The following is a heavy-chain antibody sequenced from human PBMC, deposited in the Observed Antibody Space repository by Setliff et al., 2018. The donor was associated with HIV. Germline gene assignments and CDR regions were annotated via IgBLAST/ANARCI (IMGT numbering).Heavy chain of an antibody. CDR3: ASDYYGSGSEYFDY. J-gene: IGHJ4*02. CDR1: GGTFSSYA. Sequence: SVTVSCKASGGTFSSYAINWVRQAPGHGLEWMGGVIPTRGITNYAQKFQGRVTITADKSTSTAYMELSSLRSEDTAVYYCASDYYGSGSEYFDYWGQGTLVTVSS. CDR2: VIPTRGIT. V-gene: IGHV1-69*10. D-gene: IGHD3-10*01.